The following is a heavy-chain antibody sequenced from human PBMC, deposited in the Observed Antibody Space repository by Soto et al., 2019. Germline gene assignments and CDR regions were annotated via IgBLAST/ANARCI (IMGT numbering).Heavy chain of an antibody. CDR3: AWAYYDFWSGYYHWFDP. J-gene: IGHJ5*02. CDR2: INHSGST. CDR1: GGSFSGYY. D-gene: IGHD3-3*01. Sequence: QVQLQQWGAGLLKPSETLSLTCAVYGGSFSGYYWSWIRQPPGKGLEWIGEINHSGSTNYNPSLKSRVTISVDSSKNQFSLKLSSVTAADTAVYYCAWAYYDFWSGYYHWFDPWGQGTLVTVSS. V-gene: IGHV4-34*01.